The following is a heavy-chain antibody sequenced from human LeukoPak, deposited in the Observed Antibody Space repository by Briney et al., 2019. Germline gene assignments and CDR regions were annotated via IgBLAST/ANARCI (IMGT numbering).Heavy chain of an antibody. V-gene: IGHV1-69*04. CDR3: ARDHSCSSTSCYVGYYYGMDV. D-gene: IGHD2-2*01. Sequence: SVKVSCKASGGTFSSYAISWVRRAPGQGLEWMGRIIPILGIANYAQKFQGRVTITADKSTSTAYMELSSLRSEDTAVYYCARDHSCSSTSCYVGYYYGMDVWGQGTTVTVSS. CDR1: GGTFSSYA. J-gene: IGHJ6*02. CDR2: IIPILGIA.